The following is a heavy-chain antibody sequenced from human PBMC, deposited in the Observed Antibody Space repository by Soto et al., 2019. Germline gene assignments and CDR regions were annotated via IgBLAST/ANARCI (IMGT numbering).Heavy chain of an antibody. D-gene: IGHD3-22*01. CDR1: GFDFDDFA. CDR3: AKALYYYASSPLDH. CDR2: INSDGTDS. J-gene: IGHJ4*02. V-gene: IGHV3-43D*03. Sequence: VQLVESGGGEIQTGGSLRLSCAAAGFDFDDFAMHWVRQAPGKGLEWVSLINSDGTDSYYMDSVRGRFTISRDNGKNSLYLQMDRLRPEDTALYFCAKALYYYASSPLDHWGQGPLVSVSS.